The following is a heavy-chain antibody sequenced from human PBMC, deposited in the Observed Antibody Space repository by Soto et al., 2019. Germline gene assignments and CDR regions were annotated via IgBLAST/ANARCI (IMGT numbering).Heavy chain of an antibody. V-gene: IGHV3-9*01. CDR2: SSWNSGSI. J-gene: IGHJ3*02. CDR3: AKDATKLTSVSGLLASSGAFDI. Sequence: EVQLVESGGGLVQPGRSLSLSCAASGFTFDDYAMHWVRQAPGKGLEWVSGSSWNSGSIGYADSVKGRFTISRDNAKNSLYLQMNSLRAEDTALYYCAKDATKLTSVSGLLASSGAFDIWGQGTMVTVSS. CDR1: GFTFDDYA. D-gene: IGHD1-26*01.